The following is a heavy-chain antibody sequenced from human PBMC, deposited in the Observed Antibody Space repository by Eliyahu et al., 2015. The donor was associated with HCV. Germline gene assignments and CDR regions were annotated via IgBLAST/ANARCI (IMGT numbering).Heavy chain of an antibody. D-gene: IGHD5-18*01. J-gene: IGHJ6*02. CDR1: GFPFSNYP. CDR2: ISFDANRK. Sequence: QERLEESGGGVVRPGRSLRLSCAASGFPFSNYPIHWVRQPPGKGLEWVAVISFDANRKYYADSVRGRFTVSRDNSKNMLFLQMDRLRPDDTAVYYCATWIRDTAMSNFYAMDVWGQGTTVTVSS. V-gene: IGHV3-30-3*01. CDR3: ATWIRDTAMSNFYAMDV.